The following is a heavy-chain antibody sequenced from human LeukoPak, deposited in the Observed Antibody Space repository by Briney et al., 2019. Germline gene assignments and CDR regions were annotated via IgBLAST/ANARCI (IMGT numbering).Heavy chain of an antibody. CDR2: ISSSGGST. CDR3: AKDRDSSSCP. J-gene: IGHJ5*02. D-gene: IGHD6-13*01. CDR1: GFTFTSYA. Sequence: PGVSLRLSCAASGFTFTSYAMSWVRQAPGKGLEWVSAISSSGGSTYYADSVKRRFTISRDNSKNTLYLQMNGLRAEDTAVYYCAKDRDSSSCPWGQGTLVTVSS. V-gene: IGHV3-23*01.